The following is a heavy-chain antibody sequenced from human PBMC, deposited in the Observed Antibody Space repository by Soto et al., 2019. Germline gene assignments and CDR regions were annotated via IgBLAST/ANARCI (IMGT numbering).Heavy chain of an antibody. CDR3: ASWEDIVVLPGAFDI. CDR1: GFTFSSYW. D-gene: IGHD2-2*01. CDR2: IKQDGSEK. V-gene: IGHV3-7*03. Sequence: PGGSLRLSCAASGFTFSSYWMSWVRQAPGKGLEWVANIKQDGSEKYYVDSVKGRFTISRDNAKNSLYLQMNSLRAEDTAVYYCASWEDIVVLPGAFDIWGQGTMVTVSS. J-gene: IGHJ3*02.